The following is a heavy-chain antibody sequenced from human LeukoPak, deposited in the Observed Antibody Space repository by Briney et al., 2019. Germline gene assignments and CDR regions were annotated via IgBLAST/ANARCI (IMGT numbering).Heavy chain of an antibody. Sequence: ASVKVSCKASGFTFTGYYIHWVRQAPGQGLEWMGYINPHSGGTNSPQKFQGRVTMTTDTSISAAYMELSSLISDDTAMYYCVREGNELLSKDFDYWGQGTLVTVSS. CDR3: VREGNELLSKDFDY. D-gene: IGHD2-21*02. CDR1: GFTFTGYY. V-gene: IGHV1-2*02. CDR2: INPHSGGT. J-gene: IGHJ4*02.